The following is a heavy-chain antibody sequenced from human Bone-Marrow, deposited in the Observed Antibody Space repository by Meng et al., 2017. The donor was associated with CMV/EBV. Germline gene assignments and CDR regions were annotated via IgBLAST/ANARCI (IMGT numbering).Heavy chain of an antibody. D-gene: IGHD2-2*01. CDR2: INHSGST. CDR1: GGSFSGYY. CDR3: ARGQREDIVVVPAAAATLVDY. J-gene: IGHJ4*02. Sequence: SETLSLTCAVYGGSFSGYYWSWIRQPPGKGLEWIGEINHSGSTNYNPSLKSRVTISVDTSKNQFSLKLSSVTAADTAVYYCARGQREDIVVVPAAAATLVDYWGQGTLVTVSS. V-gene: IGHV4-34*01.